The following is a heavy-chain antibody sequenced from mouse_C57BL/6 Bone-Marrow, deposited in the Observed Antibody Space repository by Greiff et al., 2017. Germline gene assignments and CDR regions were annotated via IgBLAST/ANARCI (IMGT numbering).Heavy chain of an antibody. D-gene: IGHD1-1*01. CDR1: GFTFSSYT. CDR3: SRQVTTVLATKYFDV. Sequence: EVHLVESGGGLVKPGGSLKLSCAASGFTFSSYTMSWVRQTPEKRLQWVAAISGGGGNTYYPDSVKGRFTISRDNAKNILYLQRSSLRSEDTALYYCSRQVTTVLATKYFDVWGTGTTGTVAS. CDR2: ISGGGGNT. J-gene: IGHJ1*03. V-gene: IGHV5-9*01.